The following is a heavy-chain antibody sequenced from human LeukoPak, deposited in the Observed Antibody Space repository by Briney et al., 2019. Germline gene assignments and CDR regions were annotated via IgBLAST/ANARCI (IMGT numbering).Heavy chain of an antibody. J-gene: IGHJ4*02. Sequence: GGSLRLSCEGSGYSFSSFWMHWVRQAPGEGLVWVSRLNEDGGITNYADFAKGRFTISRDNAKNSLYLQMNSLRDEDTAVYYCARGATPDYWGQGTLVTVSS. CDR3: ARGATPDY. CDR2: LNEDGGIT. V-gene: IGHV3-74*01. CDR1: GYSFSSFW.